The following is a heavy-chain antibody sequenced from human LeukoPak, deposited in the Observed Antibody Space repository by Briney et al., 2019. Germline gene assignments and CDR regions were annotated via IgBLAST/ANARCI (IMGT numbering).Heavy chain of an antibody. CDR3: ARGRYDYVWGSQRLFDY. CDR2: INPNSGGT. J-gene: IGHJ4*02. V-gene: IGHV1-2*02. Sequence: GASVKVSCKASGYTFTGYYMHWVRQAPGQGLEWMGWINPNSGGTNYAQKFQGRVTITADKSTSTAYMELSSLRSEDTAVYYCARGRYDYVWGSQRLFDYWGQGTLVTVSS. D-gene: IGHD3-16*01. CDR1: GYTFTGYY.